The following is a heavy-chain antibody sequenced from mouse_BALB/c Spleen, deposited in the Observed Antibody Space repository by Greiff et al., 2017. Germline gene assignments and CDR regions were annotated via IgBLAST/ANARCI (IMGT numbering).Heavy chain of an antibody. CDR3: ARGSYYGNYGFAY. V-gene: IGHV5-6-5*01. D-gene: IGHD2-10*01. CDR1: GFTFSSYA. J-gene: IGHJ3*01. CDR2: ISSGGST. Sequence: EVKLVESGGGLVKPGGSLKLSCAASGFTFSSYAMSWVRQTPEKRLEWVASISSGGSTYYPDSVKGRFTISRDNARNILYLQMSSLRSEDTAMYYCARGSYYGNYGFAYWGQETLVTVSA.